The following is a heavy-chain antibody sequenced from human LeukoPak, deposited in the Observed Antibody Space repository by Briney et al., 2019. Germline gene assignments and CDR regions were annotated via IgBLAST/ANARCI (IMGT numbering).Heavy chain of an antibody. CDR3: ARGGGRNTAMVWALDY. J-gene: IGHJ4*02. V-gene: IGHV3-64*02. D-gene: IGHD5-18*01. CDR1: GFTFSSYA. Sequence: PGGSLRLSCAASGFTFSSYAMHRVRQAPGKGLEYVSGISTNGGSTYYADSVKGRFTISRDNSKNTLFLQMGSLRDEDMAVYYCARGGGRNTAMVWALDYWGQGTLVTVSS. CDR2: ISTNGGST.